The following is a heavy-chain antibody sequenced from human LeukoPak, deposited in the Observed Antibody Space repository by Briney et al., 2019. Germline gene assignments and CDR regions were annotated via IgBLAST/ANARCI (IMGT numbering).Heavy chain of an antibody. CDR3: ARMVGYCSSTSCLVEDY. CDR1: GYTFTGYY. CDR2: INPNSGGT. Sequence: ASVKVSCKASGYTFTGYYMHWVRQAPGQGLEWMGRINPNSGGTNYAEKFQGRVTMTRDTSISTAYMELSRLRSDDTAVYYCARMVGYCSSTSCLVEDYWGQGTLVTVSS. D-gene: IGHD2-2*01. V-gene: IGHV1-2*06. J-gene: IGHJ4*02.